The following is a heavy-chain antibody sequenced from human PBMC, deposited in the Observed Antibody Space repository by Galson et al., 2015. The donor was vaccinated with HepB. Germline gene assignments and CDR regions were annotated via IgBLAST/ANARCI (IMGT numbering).Heavy chain of an antibody. J-gene: IGHJ6*02. CDR2: ISAGGSYI. Sequence: SLRLSCAVSGFTFRNYDMNWVRQAPGKGLEWVASISAGGSYIYYTDSVKGRFTISRDNTENSVSLQMISLSAEDTAVYYCARGISSTGITEYGLDVWGQGTTVSVSS. V-gene: IGHV3-21*01. CDR3: ARGISSTGITEYGLDV. D-gene: IGHD6-13*01. CDR1: GFTFRNYD.